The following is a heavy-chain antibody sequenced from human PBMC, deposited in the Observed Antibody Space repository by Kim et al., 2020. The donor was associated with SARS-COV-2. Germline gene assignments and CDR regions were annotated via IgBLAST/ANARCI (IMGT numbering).Heavy chain of an antibody. D-gene: IGHD2-21*01. CDR1: GYTFTSYG. CDR2: ISANNGNT. J-gene: IGHJ5*02. V-gene: IGHV1-18*04. Sequence: ASVKVSCKASGYTFTSYGISWVRQAPGQGLEWMGWISANNGNTNYAQKFQGRVTMTTDTSTSTAYMQLRSLRADDTAVYYCARDFALLCQGWFDPWGQGTLGTVSS. CDR3: ARDFALLCQGWFDP.